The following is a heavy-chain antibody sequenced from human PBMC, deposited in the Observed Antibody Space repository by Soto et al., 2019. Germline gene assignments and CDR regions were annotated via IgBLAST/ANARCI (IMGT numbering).Heavy chain of an antibody. CDR2: ISGSGGST. V-gene: IGHV3-23*01. CDR3: AKDLSSSWYGGYFDY. Sequence: GGSLRLSCAASGFTFSSYAMSWVRQAPGKGLEWVSAISGSGGSTYYADPVKGRFTISRDNSKNTLYLQMNSLRAEGTAVYYCAKDLSSSWYGGYFDYWGQGTLVTVSS. J-gene: IGHJ4*02. CDR1: GFTFSSYA. D-gene: IGHD6-13*01.